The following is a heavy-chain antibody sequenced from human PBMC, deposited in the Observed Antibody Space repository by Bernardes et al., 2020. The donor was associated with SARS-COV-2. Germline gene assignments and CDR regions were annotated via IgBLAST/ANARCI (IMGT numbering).Heavy chain of an antibody. J-gene: IGHJ4*02. CDR1: GGSISSITYY. CDR2: LFDSGITYYFRGGT. D-gene: IGHD4-17*01. V-gene: IGHV4-39*01. CDR3: ARTYGDYRVDL. Sequence: SETLSLTCTVSGGSISSITYYWAWLHQPPGTGLEWIGSLFDSGITYYFRGGTYYNPSLKSRVTISIDTSKKQFSVKLSSVTAADTAVYYCARTYGDYRVDLWGQGTLVTVSS.